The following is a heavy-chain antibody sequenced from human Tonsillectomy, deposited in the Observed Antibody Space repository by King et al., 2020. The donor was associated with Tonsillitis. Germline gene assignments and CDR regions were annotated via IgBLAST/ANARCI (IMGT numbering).Heavy chain of an antibody. J-gene: IGHJ4*02. CDR2: IYYSGST. Sequence: QLQESGPGLVKPSETLFLTCTVSGGSISSYYWSWIRQPPGKGLEWIGYIYYSGSTNYNPSLKSRVTISVDTSKNQFSLKLSSVTAADTAVYYCARVGGSGWYGVDYWGQGTLVTVSS. CDR1: GGSISSYY. CDR3: ARVGGSGWYGVDY. D-gene: IGHD6-19*01. V-gene: IGHV4-59*01.